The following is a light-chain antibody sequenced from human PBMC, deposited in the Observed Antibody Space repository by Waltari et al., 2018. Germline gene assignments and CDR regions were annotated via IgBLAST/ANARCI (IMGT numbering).Light chain of an antibody. CDR2: KAS. J-gene: IGKJ3*01. Sequence: DIQMTQSPSTLSASVGDRVTITCRASQSISTWLAWYQQKPGKAPKLLIYKASSLLSGGPSRFSGSGSGTEFTLTISSLQPDDFATYYCQQYNNNSPLTFGPGTKVDIK. CDR3: QQYNNNSPLT. V-gene: IGKV1-5*03. CDR1: QSISTW.